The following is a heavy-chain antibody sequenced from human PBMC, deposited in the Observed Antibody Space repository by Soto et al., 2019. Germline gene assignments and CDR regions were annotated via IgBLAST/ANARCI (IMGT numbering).Heavy chain of an antibody. J-gene: IGHJ5*02. CDR1: GFTFSSYE. CDR3: ARGYSGSWGWFDP. V-gene: IGHV3-48*03. D-gene: IGHD1-26*01. CDR2: ISSSGSTI. Sequence: EVQLVESGGGLVQPGGSLRLSCAASGFTFSSYEMNWVRQAPGKGLEWVSYISSSGSTIYYADSVKGRFTISRDNAKNSLYLQMNSLRAEDTAVYYCARGYSGSWGWFDPWGQGTLVTVSS.